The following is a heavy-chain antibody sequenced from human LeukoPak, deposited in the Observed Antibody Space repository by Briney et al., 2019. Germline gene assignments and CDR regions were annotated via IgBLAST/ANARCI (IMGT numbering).Heavy chain of an antibody. CDR1: GGTFSSYA. J-gene: IGHJ4*02. V-gene: IGHV1-69*05. CDR3: ARDWVGAPPFDY. CDR2: IIPIFGTA. D-gene: IGHD1-26*01. Sequence: SVKVSCKASGGTFSSYAISWVRQAPGQGLEWMGRIIPIFGTANYAQKFQGRVAITTDESTSTAYMELSSLRSDDTAVYYCARDWVGAPPFDYWGQGTLVTVSS.